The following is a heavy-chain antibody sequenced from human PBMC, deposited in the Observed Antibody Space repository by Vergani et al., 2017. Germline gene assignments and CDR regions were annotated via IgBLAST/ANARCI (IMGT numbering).Heavy chain of an antibody. V-gene: IGHV3-7*03. CDR3: ARIVNAFDM. CDR2: IKRDGSEI. CDR1: GFTFSSHW. D-gene: IGHD3-16*02. J-gene: IGHJ3*02. Sequence: EVHLVESGGGLVKPGGSLRLSGAASGFTFSSHWMSWVRQAPVRGLEWVANIKRDGSEIYYADSVKGRFTISRDNAKNSLFLQMNSLRAEDTAVYYCARIVNAFDMWGQGTRVTVSS.